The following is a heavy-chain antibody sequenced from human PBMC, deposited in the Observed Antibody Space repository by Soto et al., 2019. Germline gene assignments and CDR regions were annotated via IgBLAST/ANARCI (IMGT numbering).Heavy chain of an antibody. CDR1: GFTFSSYS. CDR3: ARDGYYDSSGYPPDY. D-gene: IGHD3-22*01. CDR2: ISSSSSYI. J-gene: IGHJ4*02. V-gene: IGHV3-21*01. Sequence: EVQLVESGGGLVKPGGSLRLSCAASGFTFSSYSMNWVRQAPGKGLERVSSISSSSSYIYYADSVKGRFTISRDNAKNSLYLQMNSLRAEDTAVYYCARDGYYDSSGYPPDYWGQGTLVTVSS.